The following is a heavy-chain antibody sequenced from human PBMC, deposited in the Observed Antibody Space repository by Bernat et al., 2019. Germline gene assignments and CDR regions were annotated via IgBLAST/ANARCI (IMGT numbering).Heavy chain of an antibody. CDR2: IWDDGSNK. Sequence: QVQLVESGGGVVQPGRSLRLSCAASGFTFRNFGMHWVRQPPGKGLEWVAIIWDDGSNKYYADSVKGRFTISRDNSRNTVYLQMNSLRAEDTAVYYCPRHIGSCSGGSCSDWYFDLWGRGTLVTVSS. D-gene: IGHD2-15*01. V-gene: IGHV3-33*01. J-gene: IGHJ2*01. CDR3: PRHIGSCSGGSCSDWYFDL. CDR1: GFTFRNFG.